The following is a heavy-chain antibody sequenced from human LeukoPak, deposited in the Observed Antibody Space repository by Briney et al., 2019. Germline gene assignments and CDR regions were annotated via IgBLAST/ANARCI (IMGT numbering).Heavy chain of an antibody. CDR1: GGSISSYY. J-gene: IGHJ4*02. Sequence: SENLSLTCTVSGGSISSYYWSWIRQPAGKGLEWIGRIYTSGSTNYNPSLKSRVTMSVDTSKNQFSLKLSSVTAADTAVYYCARAEGTGYDFWMGYFDYWGQGTLVTVSS. CDR2: IYTSGST. D-gene: IGHD3-3*01. V-gene: IGHV4-4*07. CDR3: ARAEGTGYDFWMGYFDY.